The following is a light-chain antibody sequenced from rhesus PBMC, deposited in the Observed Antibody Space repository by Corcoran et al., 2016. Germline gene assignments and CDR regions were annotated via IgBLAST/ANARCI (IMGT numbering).Light chain of an antibody. J-gene: IGKJ1*01. CDR2: KAS. CDR1: QGISSY. V-gene: IGKV1-25*01. CDR3: QQYSNWPRT. Sequence: DIQMTQSPSSLSASVGDRVTITCRASQGISSYLAWYQQKPGKAPKLLFNKASTLQSGVPSRFSGSGAGTDFTLTISSLQPEDFAVYYCQQYSNWPRTFGPGTKVEIK.